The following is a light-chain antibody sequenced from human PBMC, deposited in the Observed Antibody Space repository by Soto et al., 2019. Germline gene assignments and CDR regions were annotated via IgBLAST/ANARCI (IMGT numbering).Light chain of an antibody. Sequence: DIQMTQSPSSLSAAVGDRVTITCRASQGISNYLSWYQQKRGKVPRLLIFAASTLQSGVPSRFSGSGSGTDFTLTISSLQPEDVATYFCQKYNSDPYTFGQGTKLEI. CDR1: QGISNY. CDR3: QKYNSDPYT. J-gene: IGKJ2*01. V-gene: IGKV1-27*01. CDR2: AAS.